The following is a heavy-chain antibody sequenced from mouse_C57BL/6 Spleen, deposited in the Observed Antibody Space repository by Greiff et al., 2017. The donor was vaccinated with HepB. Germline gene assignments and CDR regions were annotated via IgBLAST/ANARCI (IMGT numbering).Heavy chain of an antibody. CDR1: GYTFTSYG. J-gene: IGHJ2*01. D-gene: IGHD4-1*01. Sequence: VKLMESGAELARPGASVKLSCKASGYTFTSYGISWVKQRTGQGLEWIGEIYPRSGNTYYNEKFKGKATLTADKSSSTAYMELRSLTSEDSAVYFCAREGTGTSYFDYWGQGTTLTVSS. CDR3: AREGTGTSYFDY. V-gene: IGHV1-81*01. CDR2: IYPRSGNT.